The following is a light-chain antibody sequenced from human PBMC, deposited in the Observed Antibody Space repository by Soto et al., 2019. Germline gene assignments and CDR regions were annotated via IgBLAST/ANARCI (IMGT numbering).Light chain of an antibody. V-gene: IGKV1-5*03. CDR2: KAS. J-gene: IGKJ1*01. CDR3: QQYASYPT. Sequence: DIQMTQSPSTLSASVGDRVTITCRASQNIFSYLAWYQQKPGKAPQLFIFKASLLVSADPSRFSGSGSGTEFTLTINILQPDDFATYYCQQYASYPTFGQGTKVEI. CDR1: QNIFSY.